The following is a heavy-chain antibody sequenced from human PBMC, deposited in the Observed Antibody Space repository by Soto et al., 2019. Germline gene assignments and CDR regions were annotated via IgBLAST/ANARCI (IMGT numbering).Heavy chain of an antibody. Sequence: PGESLKISCKGSGYSFTSYWIGWVRQMPGKGLEWMGIIYPGDSDTRYSPSFQGQVTISADKSISTAYLQWSSLKASDTAMYYCTRRGNIAAAGKGLFDYWGQGTLVTVSS. CDR3: TRRGNIAAAGKGLFDY. J-gene: IGHJ4*02. D-gene: IGHD6-13*01. CDR1: GYSFTSYW. CDR2: IYPGDSDT. V-gene: IGHV5-51*01.